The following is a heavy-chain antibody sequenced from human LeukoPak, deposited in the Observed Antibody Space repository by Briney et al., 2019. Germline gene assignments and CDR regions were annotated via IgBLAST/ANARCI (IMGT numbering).Heavy chain of an antibody. CDR3: ARRLYYGSGSYLYYFDY. J-gene: IGHJ4*02. Sequence: SETLSLTCTVSGGSISSSSYYWGWIRQPPGKGLEWIGSIYYSGSTYYNPSLKSRVTISVDTSKNQFSLKLSSVTAADTAVYYCARRLYYGSGSYLYYFDYWRQGTLVTVSS. D-gene: IGHD3-10*01. V-gene: IGHV4-39*01. CDR2: IYYSGST. CDR1: GGSISSSSYY.